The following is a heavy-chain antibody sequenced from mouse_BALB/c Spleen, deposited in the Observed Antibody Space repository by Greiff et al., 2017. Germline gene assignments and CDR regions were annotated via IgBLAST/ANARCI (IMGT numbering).Heavy chain of an antibody. V-gene: IGHV5-4*02. CDR3: ARDRDGNCLDWFAY. CDR1: GFTFSDYY. D-gene: IGHD2-1*01. CDR2: ISDGGSYT. J-gene: IGHJ3*01. Sequence: EVQLVESGRGLVKPGGSLNLSCAASGFTFSDYYMYWVRQTPGKRLEWVATISDGGSYTYYPDSVKGRFTITRDNAKKNLYMQMSRLKSDDTAKYYCARDRDGNCLDWFAYWGQGTLVTVSA.